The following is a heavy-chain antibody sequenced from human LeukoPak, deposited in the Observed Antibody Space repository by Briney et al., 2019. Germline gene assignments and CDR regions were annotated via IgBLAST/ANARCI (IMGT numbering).Heavy chain of an antibody. CDR3: ARGPYSYDAGY. J-gene: IGHJ4*02. Sequence: SETLSLTCAVYGGSFTSYYWSWIRQPPGKGLEWIGEISHTGHTNYNPSLKSRVTLSVETSKNQLSLILTSVTAADTAVYYCARGPYSYDAGYWGQGTLVTVSS. V-gene: IGHV4-34*01. D-gene: IGHD5-12*01. CDR1: GGSFTSYY. CDR2: ISHTGHT.